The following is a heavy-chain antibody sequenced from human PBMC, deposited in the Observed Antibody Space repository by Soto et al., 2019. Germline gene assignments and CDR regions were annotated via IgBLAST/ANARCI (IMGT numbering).Heavy chain of an antibody. Sequence: SETLSLTCTVSGGSISSGGYYWSWIRQHPGKGLEWIGYIYYSGSTYYNPSLKSRVTISVDTSKNQFSLKLSSVTAADTAVYYCARDVGAARPGDWFDPWGQGTLVTVSS. J-gene: IGHJ5*02. V-gene: IGHV4-31*03. D-gene: IGHD6-6*01. CDR2: IYYSGST. CDR1: GGSISSGGYY. CDR3: ARDVGAARPGDWFDP.